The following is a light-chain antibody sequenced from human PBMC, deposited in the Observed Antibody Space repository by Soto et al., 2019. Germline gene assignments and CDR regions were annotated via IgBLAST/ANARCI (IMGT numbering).Light chain of an antibody. J-gene: IGKJ3*01. V-gene: IGKV3-20*01. CDR3: QQYGSSLFT. Sequence: EMMLTPSPGTLSLSPGERATLSCRASQSVSSSYLAWYQQKPGQAPRLLIYGASSRATGIPDRFSGSGSGTDFTVTISRLEPEDFAVYYCQQYGSSLFTFGPGTKVDIK. CDR2: GAS. CDR1: QSVSSSY.